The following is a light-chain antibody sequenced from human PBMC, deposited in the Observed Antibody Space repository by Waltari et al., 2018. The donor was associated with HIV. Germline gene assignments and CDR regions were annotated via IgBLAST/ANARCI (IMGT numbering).Light chain of an antibody. V-gene: IGLV2-14*01. CDR2: EVN. J-gene: IGLJ2*01. Sequence: QSALTQPASVSGSPGQSITISCTGTSSDIGIYTSVSWYQQHPGKAPKLLIYEVNNRPSGVSDRFSGSKSGNTASLSISGLQAEDEADYYCTSYTTRSTVIFGGGTSVTVL. CDR1: SSDIGIYTS. CDR3: TSYTTRSTVI.